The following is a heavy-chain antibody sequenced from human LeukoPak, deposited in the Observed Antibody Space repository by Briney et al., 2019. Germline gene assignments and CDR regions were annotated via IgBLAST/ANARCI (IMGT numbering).Heavy chain of an antibody. V-gene: IGHV3-7*05. Sequence: GGSLRLSCAVSGFIYSNNWMSWVRRAPGKGLEWVASIKQDGSDKYYVDSVKGRFTISRDNAKNSLYLQMNSLRVEDTAVYYCARDSGSVAADSWGQGTLVTVSS. D-gene: IGHD6-19*01. CDR2: IKQDGSDK. CDR3: ARDSGSVAADS. CDR1: GFIYSNNW. J-gene: IGHJ4*02.